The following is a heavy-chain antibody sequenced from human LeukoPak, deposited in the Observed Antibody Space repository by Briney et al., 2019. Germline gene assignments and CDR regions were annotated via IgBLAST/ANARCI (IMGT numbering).Heavy chain of an antibody. D-gene: IGHD3-10*01. Sequence: PGGSLRLSCAASGFTFSSYGMNWVRQAPGKGLEWVSTIRGSGDSTYYADSVKGRFTISRDNAKNALYLQMNSLRAEDTALYYCARAYGSGSYWNYFDYWGQGTLVTVSS. CDR3: ARAYGSGSYWNYFDY. J-gene: IGHJ4*02. CDR1: GFTFSSYG. V-gene: IGHV3-23*01. CDR2: IRGSGDST.